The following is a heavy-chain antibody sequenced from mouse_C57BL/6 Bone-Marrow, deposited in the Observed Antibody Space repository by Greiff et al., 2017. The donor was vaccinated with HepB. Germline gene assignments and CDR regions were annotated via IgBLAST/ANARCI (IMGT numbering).Heavy chain of an antibody. CDR2: IYPGDGDT. CDR3: ARGAYYTFAY. V-gene: IGHV1-82*01. Sequence: VQLQQSGPELVKPGASVKISCKASGYAFSSSWMNWVKQRPGKGLEWIGRIYPGDGDTNYNGKFKGKATLTADKSSSTAYMQLSSLTYEDSAVYFCARGAYYTFAYWGQGTLVTVSA. CDR1: GYAFSSSW. J-gene: IGHJ3*01. D-gene: IGHD2-12*01.